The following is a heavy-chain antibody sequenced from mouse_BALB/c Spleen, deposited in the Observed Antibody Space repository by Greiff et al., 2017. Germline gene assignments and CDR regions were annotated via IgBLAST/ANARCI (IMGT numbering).Heavy chain of an antibody. D-gene: IGHD4-1*01. V-gene: IGHV14-3*02. CDR1: GFNIKDTY. Sequence: EVKLEESGAELVKPGASVKLSCTASGFNIKDTYMHWVKQRPEQGLEWIGRIDPANGNTKYDPKFQGKATITADTSSNTAYLQLSSLTSEDTAVYYCARLTGYAMDYWGQGTSVTVSS. CDR3: ARLTGYAMDY. CDR2: IDPANGNT. J-gene: IGHJ4*01.